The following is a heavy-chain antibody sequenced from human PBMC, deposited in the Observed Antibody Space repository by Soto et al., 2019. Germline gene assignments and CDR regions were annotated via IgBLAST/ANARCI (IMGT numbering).Heavy chain of an antibody. CDR2: IYFGGST. J-gene: IGHJ6*01. Sequence: SETLSLTCAVSGGSISSGDYSWNWIRQPPGKGLEWIGYIYFGGSTYYNPSLQSRVTMSVDRSRNQFSLKLNSVTAADTAVYYCASGVATIYYYYGMDVWGQGTTVTVSS. CDR3: ASGVATIYYYYGMDV. D-gene: IGHD5-12*01. V-gene: IGHV4-30-2*01. CDR1: GGSISSGDYS.